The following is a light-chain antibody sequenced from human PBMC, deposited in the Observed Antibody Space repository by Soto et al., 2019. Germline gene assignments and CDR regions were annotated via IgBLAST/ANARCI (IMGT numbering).Light chain of an antibody. Sequence: IQLTQCPSTLSASEGDRVTITCRASQGFXSGLDWYQEKPGKAPKFLIYXASSLESGVPSRFSGSGCGTDFTLTISSLQPEDMETYYCQQYDNLITFGQGTRLEIK. CDR1: QGFXSG. V-gene: IGKV1-5*01. J-gene: IGKJ5*01. CDR3: QQYDNLIT. CDR2: XAS.